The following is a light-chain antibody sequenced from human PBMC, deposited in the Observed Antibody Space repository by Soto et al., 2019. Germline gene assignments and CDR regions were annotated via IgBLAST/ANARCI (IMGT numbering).Light chain of an antibody. CDR2: RGS. CDR3: QQYDTLPPT. CDR1: QAIRNY. Sequence: DIQMTQSPSSLSASVGDRVTITCQASQAIRNYLNWYQQTPGKAPNLLIYRGSTLETGVPSRFSGRGSATDFTLIISGLQPEDVATYYCQQYDTLPPTFGGGTKVEIK. J-gene: IGKJ4*01. V-gene: IGKV1-33*01.